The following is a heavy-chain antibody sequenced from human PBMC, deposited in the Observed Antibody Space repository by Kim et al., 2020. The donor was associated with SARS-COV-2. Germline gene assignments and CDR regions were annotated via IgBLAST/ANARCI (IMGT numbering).Heavy chain of an antibody. J-gene: IGHJ3*01. V-gene: IGHV6-1*01. Sequence: SQTLSLTCAISGDIVSSNSAAWNWIRQSPSRGLEWLGRTYYRFKWYTDYAGSVKSRITINADTSKNQLSLQLNSVSPEDTAVYYCARDTPGQNAYDFWGQGTMVTVSS. CDR1: GDIVSSNSAA. CDR3: ARDTPGQNAYDF. CDR2: TYYRFKWYT.